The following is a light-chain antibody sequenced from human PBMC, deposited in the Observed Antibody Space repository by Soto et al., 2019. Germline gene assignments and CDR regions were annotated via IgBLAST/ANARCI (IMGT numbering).Light chain of an antibody. CDR2: EVR. CDR1: MRDVGAYNL. Sequence: QSALTQPASVSGSPGQSITISCAGTMRDVGAYNLVSWYQQHPGRAPQLIIYEVRNRPSGVSNRFSGSKSGNTASLTISGLQAEDEADYYCCSFALRSTLIFGGGTKLTVL. V-gene: IGLV2-23*02. J-gene: IGLJ2*01. CDR3: CSFALRSTLI.